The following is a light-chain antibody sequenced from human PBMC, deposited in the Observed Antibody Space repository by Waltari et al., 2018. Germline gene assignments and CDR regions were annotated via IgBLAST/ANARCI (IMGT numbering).Light chain of an antibody. V-gene: IGKV1D-12*01. CDR1: QDISNW. J-gene: IGKJ4*01. CDR2: GAS. Sequence: DIQMTQSPSSVSASVGGRVTITCRASQDISNWLAWYQQKPGEAPKLLIYGASSLRSGVPSRFSGSGSGTDFTLTISSLQPEDYATYYCQQANSFPLTFGGGTKVEVK. CDR3: QQANSFPLT.